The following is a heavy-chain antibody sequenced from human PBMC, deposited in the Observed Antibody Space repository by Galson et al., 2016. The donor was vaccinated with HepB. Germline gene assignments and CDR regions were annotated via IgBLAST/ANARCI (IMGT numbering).Heavy chain of an antibody. CDR1: GGSISSGDYY. D-gene: IGHD5-18*01. CDR2: IYYSGST. CDR3: DRCKIQLWKGNWFDP. J-gene: IGHJ5*02. V-gene: IGHV4-30-4*01. Sequence: SLTCTVSGGSISSGDYYWSWIRQPPGKGLEWIGYIYYSGSTYYNPSLKSRVTISVDTSKNQFSLKLSSVTAADTAVYYCDRCKIQLWKGNWFDPWGQGTLVTVSS.